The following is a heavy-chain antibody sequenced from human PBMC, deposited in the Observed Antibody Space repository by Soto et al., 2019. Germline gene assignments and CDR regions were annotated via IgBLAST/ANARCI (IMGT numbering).Heavy chain of an antibody. CDR2: IWYDGSNK. CDR1: GFTFSSYG. D-gene: IGHD6-19*01. J-gene: IGHJ4*02. V-gene: IGHV3-33*01. Sequence: GGSLRLSCAASGFTFSSYGMHWVRQAPGKGLEWVAVIWYDGSNKYYADSVKGRFTISRDNSKNTLYLQMNSLRAEDTAVYYCARDYGSGWTQYYFDYWGQGTLVTVSS. CDR3: ARDYGSGWTQYYFDY.